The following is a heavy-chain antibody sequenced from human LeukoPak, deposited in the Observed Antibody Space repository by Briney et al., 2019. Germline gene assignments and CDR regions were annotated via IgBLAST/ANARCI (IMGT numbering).Heavy chain of an antibody. CDR1: GFTFDDYT. D-gene: IGHD3/OR15-3a*01. CDR2: YSWDGGST. Sequence: PGGPLRLSCAASGFTFDDYTVHWLRQAPEKVLEWVSLYSWDGGSTYYVDSVKGRFTISRDNRKNSLYLQMNSLRTEDTALYYCAKDMLPLPAGLVIVPDYWGQGTLVTVSS. J-gene: IGHJ4*02. CDR3: AKDMLPLPAGLVIVPDY. V-gene: IGHV3-43*01.